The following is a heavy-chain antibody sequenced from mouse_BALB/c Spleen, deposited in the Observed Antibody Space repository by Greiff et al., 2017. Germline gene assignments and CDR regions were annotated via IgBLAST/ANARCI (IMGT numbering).Heavy chain of an antibody. D-gene: IGHD1-1*02. J-gene: IGHJ4*01. CDR3: AREGNYWVDD. CDR2: ISSGSSTI. CDR1: GFTFSSFG. Sequence: EVMLVESGGGLVQPGGSRKLSCAASGFTFSSFGMHWVRQAPEKGLEWVAYISSGSSTIYYADTVKGRFTISRDNPKNTLFLQMTSLRSEDTAMYYCAREGNYWVDDWGQGTSVTVSS. V-gene: IGHV5-17*02.